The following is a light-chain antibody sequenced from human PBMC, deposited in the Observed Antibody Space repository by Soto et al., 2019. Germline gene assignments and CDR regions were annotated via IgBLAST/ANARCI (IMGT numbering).Light chain of an antibody. J-gene: IGLJ2*01. V-gene: IGLV3-21*04. CDR2: YDS. CDR3: QVWDSSSDHVV. Sequence: SSELTQPPSVSVAPGKKARITCGGNNIGSKSVHWYQQKPGQAPVLVIYYDSDRPSGIPERFSGSNSGNTATLTISRVEAGYEADYYCQVWDSSSDHVVFGGGTKVTVL. CDR1: NIGSKS.